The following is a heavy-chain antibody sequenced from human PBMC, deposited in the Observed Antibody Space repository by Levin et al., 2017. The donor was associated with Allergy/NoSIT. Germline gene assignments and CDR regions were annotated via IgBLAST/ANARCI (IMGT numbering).Heavy chain of an antibody. V-gene: IGHV5-51*01. CDR3: ATRGGYGSGSYYLNY. CDR2: IYPGDSDT. J-gene: IGHJ4*02. CDR1: GYSFTSYW. D-gene: IGHD3-10*01. Sequence: PGGSLRLSCKTSGYSFTSYWIGWVRQMPGEGLEWMGIIYPGDSDTRYSPSFQGQVTISADKSISTAYLQWSSLKASDTAMYYCATRGGYGSGSYYLNYWGQGTLVTVSS.